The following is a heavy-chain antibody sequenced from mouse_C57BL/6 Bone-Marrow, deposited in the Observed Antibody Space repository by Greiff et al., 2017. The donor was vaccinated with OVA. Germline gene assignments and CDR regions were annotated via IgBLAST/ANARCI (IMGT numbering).Heavy chain of an antibody. V-gene: IGHV1-54*01. D-gene: IGHD2-10*01. J-gene: IGHJ4*01. Sequence: VHLVESGAELVRPGTSVKVSCKASGYAFTNYLIEWVKQRPGQGLEWIGVINPGSGGTNYNEKFKGKATLTADKSSSTAYMQLSSLTSEDSAVYFCARGAYYGNYTYYAMDYWGQGTSVTVSS. CDR3: ARGAYYGNYTYYAMDY. CDR1: GYAFTNYL. CDR2: INPGSGGT.